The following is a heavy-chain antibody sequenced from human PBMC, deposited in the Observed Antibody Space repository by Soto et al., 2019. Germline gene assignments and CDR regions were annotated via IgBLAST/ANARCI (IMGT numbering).Heavy chain of an antibody. J-gene: IGHJ5*02. V-gene: IGHV4-59*01. Sequence: SETLSLTCSVSGGAISRYYWSWIRQPPGKGLEWIGYAYYSGDTGYNPSLKSRVTMAVDTSKSQVSLKLSSVTAADTAVYYCARDRSTYGGGGTGEVKENWFDPWGQGALVTVSS. CDR2: AYYSGDT. D-gene: IGHD2-8*01. CDR3: ARDRSTYGGGGTGEVKENWFDP. CDR1: GGAISRYY.